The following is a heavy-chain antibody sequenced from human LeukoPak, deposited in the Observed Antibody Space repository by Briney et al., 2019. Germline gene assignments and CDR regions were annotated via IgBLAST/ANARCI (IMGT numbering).Heavy chain of an antibody. CDR1: GGSISSRSYY. J-gene: IGHJ4*02. CDR2: IYYSGST. Sequence: SETLSLTCTVSGGSISSRSYYWGWVPQPPGKGPEGIGSIYYSGSTYYNPSLKSRVTISVDTSKNQFSLKLSSVTAADTAVYYCARTSLLLRIFDYWGQGTLVTVSS. D-gene: IGHD3-22*01. CDR3: ARTSLLLRIFDY. V-gene: IGHV4-39*01.